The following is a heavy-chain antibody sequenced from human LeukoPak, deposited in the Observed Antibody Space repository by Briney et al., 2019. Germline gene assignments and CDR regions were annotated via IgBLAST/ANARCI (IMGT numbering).Heavy chain of an antibody. CDR2: INAGNGNT. CDR3: ARDSSSYGGNPIDY. CDR1: GYTFTSYA. Sequence: ASVKVSCKASGYTFTSYAMHWVRQAPGQRLEWMGWINAGNGNTKYSQKFQGRVTITRDTSASTAYMELSSLRSEDTAVYYCARDSSSYGGNPIDYWGQGTLVTVSS. D-gene: IGHD4-23*01. J-gene: IGHJ4*02. V-gene: IGHV1-3*01.